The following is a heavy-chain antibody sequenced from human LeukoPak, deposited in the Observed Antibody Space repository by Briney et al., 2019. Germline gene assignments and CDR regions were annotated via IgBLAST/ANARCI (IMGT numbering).Heavy chain of an antibody. Sequence: ASVKVSCKASGYTFTDSYIHWVRQAPGQGPEWMGWISPNSGGTKYAQRFQGRVTMTRDTSISTAYMELSRLTSDDTAVYYCAGNTIFGVVIGWFDPWGQGTLVTVSS. CDR3: AGNTIFGVVIGWFDP. D-gene: IGHD3-3*01. V-gene: IGHV1-2*02. J-gene: IGHJ5*02. CDR2: ISPNSGGT. CDR1: GYTFTDSY.